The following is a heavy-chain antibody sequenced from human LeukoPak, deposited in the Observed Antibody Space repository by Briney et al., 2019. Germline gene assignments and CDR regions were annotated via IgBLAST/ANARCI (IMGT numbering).Heavy chain of an antibody. CDR2: INSDGSST. D-gene: IGHD5-18*01. V-gene: IGHV3-74*01. J-gene: IGHJ4*02. Sequence: PGGSLRLSCAASGFTFSSYWMHWVRQAPGKGLVWVSRINSDGSSTSYADSVKGRFTISRDNAKKTLYLQMNSLRAEDTAVYYCASQPNSYGGEYYFDYWGQGTLVTVSS. CDR3: ASQPNSYGGEYYFDY. CDR1: GFTFSSYW.